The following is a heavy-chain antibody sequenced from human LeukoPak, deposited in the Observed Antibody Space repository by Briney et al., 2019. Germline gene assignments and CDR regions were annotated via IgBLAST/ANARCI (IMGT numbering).Heavy chain of an antibody. V-gene: IGHV4-34*01. J-gene: IGHJ4*02. D-gene: IGHD3-22*01. CDR2: INHSGNT. Sequence: SETLSLTCAVYGGSFSGYYWSWIRQPPGKGLEWIGEINHSGNTNYNPSLKSRVTISVDTSKNQFSLKLSSVTAADTAVYYCARLNYYDSSGYLYYFDYWGQGTLVTVSS. CDR1: GGSFSGYY. CDR3: ARLNYYDSSGYLYYFDY.